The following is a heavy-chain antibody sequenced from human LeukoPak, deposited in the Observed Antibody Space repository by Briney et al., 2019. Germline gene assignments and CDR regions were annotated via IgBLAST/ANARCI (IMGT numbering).Heavy chain of an antibody. D-gene: IGHD6-19*01. V-gene: IGHV3-33*01. Sequence: PGGSLRLSCAASGFTFSSYGMHWVRQAPGKGLEWVAVIWYDGSNKYYADSVKGRFTISRDNSKNTLYLQMNSLRAEDTAVYYCARDGEKIAQWLVDYWGQGTLVTVSS. CDR2: IWYDGSNK. J-gene: IGHJ4*02. CDR1: GFTFSSYG. CDR3: ARDGEKIAQWLVDY.